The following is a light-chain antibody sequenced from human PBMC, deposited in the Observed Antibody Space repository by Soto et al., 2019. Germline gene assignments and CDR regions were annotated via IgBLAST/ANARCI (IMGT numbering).Light chain of an antibody. V-gene: IGKV1-5*03. CDR3: QQYNSYSWT. CDR2: KAS. Sequence: DIQITQSPSTLSSSVGDRVAITCLSSQSVSNWLAWYQQTPGKAPKLLIYKASTLESGVPSRFSGSGSGTEFTLSINNLQPDDFATYYCQQYNSYSWTFGQGTKVDIK. CDR1: QSVSNW. J-gene: IGKJ1*01.